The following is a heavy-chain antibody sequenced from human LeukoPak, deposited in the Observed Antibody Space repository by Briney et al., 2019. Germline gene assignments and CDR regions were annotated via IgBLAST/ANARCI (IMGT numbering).Heavy chain of an antibody. CDR3: ARIDSTDYYTGY. CDR1: GYTFTSYY. V-gene: IGHV1-46*01. Sequence: ASVKVSCKASGYTFTSYYIHWVRQAPGQGLAWMGVINPSGGATNYAQKFQGRVTMTRDTSTSTVYMELSSLRSEDTAVYFCARIDSTDYYTGYWGQRTLFTVSS. CDR2: INPSGGAT. J-gene: IGHJ1*01. D-gene: IGHD3-22*01.